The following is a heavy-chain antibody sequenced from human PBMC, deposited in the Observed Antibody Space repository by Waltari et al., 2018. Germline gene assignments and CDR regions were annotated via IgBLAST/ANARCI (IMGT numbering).Heavy chain of an antibody. CDR3: ARDFSGVQLERRRVRGWFDP. Sequence: QVQLVQSGAEVKKPGSSVKVSCKASGGTFSSYAISWVRQAPGQGLEWMGGIIPIFGTANYAQKFQGRVTITADESTSTAYMELSSLRSEDTAVYYCARDFSGVQLERRRVRGWFDPWGQGTLVTVSS. CDR2: IIPIFGTA. D-gene: IGHD1-1*01. V-gene: IGHV1-69*01. CDR1: GGTFSSYA. J-gene: IGHJ5*02.